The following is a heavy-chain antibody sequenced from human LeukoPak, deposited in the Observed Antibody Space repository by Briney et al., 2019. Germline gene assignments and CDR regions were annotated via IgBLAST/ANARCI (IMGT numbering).Heavy chain of an antibody. CDR2: IYYSGST. Sequence: PSETLSLTCTVSGGSISSSSYYWGWIRQPPGKGLEWIGSIYYSGSTYYNPSLKSRVTISVDTSKNQFSLKLSSVTAADTAVYYCARGGIAAVIDYWGQGTLVTVSS. J-gene: IGHJ4*02. V-gene: IGHV4-39*07. CDR1: GGSISSSSYY. CDR3: ARGGIAAVIDY. D-gene: IGHD6-13*01.